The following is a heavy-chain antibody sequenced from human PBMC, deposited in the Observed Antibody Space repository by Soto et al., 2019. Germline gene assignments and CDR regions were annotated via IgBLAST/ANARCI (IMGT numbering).Heavy chain of an antibody. CDR2: ISSGSSYI. Sequence: GALRLSSAASGFIPSTDTMNWVCQAPGNGLEWVSSISSGSSYIYYADSVKGRFTISRDNAKNSLYLQMKSLRAEYTAVYYCAGQPRSRQSIWCRGSLVDVSS. V-gene: IGHV3-21*01. CDR3: AGQPRSRQSI. CDR1: GFIPSTDT. J-gene: IGHJ4*02. D-gene: IGHD2-2*01.